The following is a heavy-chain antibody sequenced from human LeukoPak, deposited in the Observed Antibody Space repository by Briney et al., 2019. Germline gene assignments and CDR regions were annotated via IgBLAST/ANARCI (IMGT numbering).Heavy chain of an antibody. CDR3: AKVKHYGSASRDGFLFDY. V-gene: IGHV3-23*01. CDR1: GFTFSSYA. D-gene: IGHD3-10*01. J-gene: IGHJ4*02. CDR2: ISGSGGST. Sequence: PGGSLRLSCAASGFTFSSYAMSWVRQAPGKGLEWVSAISGSGGSTYYADSVKGRFTISRDNAKNSLYLQMNSLRAEDTALYYCAKVKHYGSASRDGFLFDYWGQGTLVTVSS.